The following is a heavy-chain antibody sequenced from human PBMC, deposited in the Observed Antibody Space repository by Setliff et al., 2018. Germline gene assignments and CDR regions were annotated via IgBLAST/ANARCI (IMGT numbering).Heavy chain of an antibody. CDR2: INHSGST. D-gene: IGHD6-19*01. V-gene: IGHV4-34*01. Sequence: SETLSLTCAVFGGSFSGYYWSWIRQPPGKGLEWIGEINHSGSTNYNPSLKSRITISIDTSKNQFSLKVTSVTAADMAVYYCAREQWLDPPGYYYMDVWAKGTTVTVSS. CDR3: AREQWLDPPGYYYMDV. CDR1: GGSFSGYY. J-gene: IGHJ6*03.